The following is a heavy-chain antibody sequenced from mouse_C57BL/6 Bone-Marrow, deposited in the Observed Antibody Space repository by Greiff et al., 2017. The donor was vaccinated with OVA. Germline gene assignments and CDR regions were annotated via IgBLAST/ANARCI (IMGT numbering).Heavy chain of an antibody. CDR1: GYTFTSYG. CDR2: IYIGTGYT. J-gene: IGHJ2*01. Sequence: VQLQQSGAELVRPGSSVKMSCKTSGYTFTSYGINWVKQRPGQGLEWIGYIYIGTGYTEYNEKFKGKATLTSDTSSSTAYMQLSSLTSEDSAIYFCASPIYDGYYGFDYWGQGTTLTVSS. D-gene: IGHD2-3*01. V-gene: IGHV1-58*01. CDR3: ASPIYDGYYGFDY.